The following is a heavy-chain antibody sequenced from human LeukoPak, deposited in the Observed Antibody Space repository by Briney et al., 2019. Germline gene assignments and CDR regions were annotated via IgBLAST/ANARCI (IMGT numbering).Heavy chain of an antibody. Sequence: SETLSLTCTVSGGSISSGDYYWGWIRQPPGRGLEWIGSIYYGGSASYNPSLKSRVTISVDTSKNQFSLKLSSVTAADTAVYYCARQSSNYYGSGSYRHFDYWGQGTLVTVSS. CDR2: IYYGGSA. V-gene: IGHV4-39*01. CDR3: ARQSSNYYGSGSYRHFDY. D-gene: IGHD3-10*01. CDR1: GGSISSGDYY. J-gene: IGHJ4*02.